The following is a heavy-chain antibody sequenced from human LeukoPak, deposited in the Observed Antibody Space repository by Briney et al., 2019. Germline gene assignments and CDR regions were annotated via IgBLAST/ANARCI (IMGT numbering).Heavy chain of an antibody. J-gene: IGHJ5*02. CDR1: GYTFTGYY. D-gene: IGHD3-10*01. CDR3: ARGTMVRGVITNNWFDP. Sequence: ASVKVSCKASGYTFTGYYMHWVRQAPGQGLEWMGWINPNSGGTNYAQKFQGRVTMTRDTSISTAYMELSRLRSDDTAVYYCARGTMVRGVITNNWFDPWGQGTRVTVSS. CDR2: INPNSGGT. V-gene: IGHV1-2*02.